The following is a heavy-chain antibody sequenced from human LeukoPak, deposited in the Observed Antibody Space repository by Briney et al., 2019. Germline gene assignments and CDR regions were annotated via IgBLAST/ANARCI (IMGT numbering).Heavy chain of an antibody. CDR2: INSDGGRT. D-gene: IGHD5-24*01. Sequence: QPGGSLRHSCTASGFTFSSYWMHWLRQAPGKGLVWFSRINSDGGRTSYADSVKGRFTISRDNAKNTLYLQMNSLRAEDTAVYYCARRIQGMAPYYFDYWGQGTLVTVSS. V-gene: IGHV3-74*01. J-gene: IGHJ4*02. CDR1: GFTFSSYW. CDR3: ARRIQGMAPYYFDY.